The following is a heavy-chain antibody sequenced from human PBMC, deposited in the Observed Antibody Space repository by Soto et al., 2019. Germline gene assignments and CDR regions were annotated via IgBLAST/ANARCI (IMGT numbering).Heavy chain of an antibody. CDR1: GYSFTSYW. D-gene: IGHD5-18*01. CDR2: IYPGDSDT. CDR3: ATVAYSYGYDYFDY. V-gene: IGHV5-51*01. Sequence: PGESLKISCKGSGYSFTSYWIGWVRQMPGKGLECMGIIYPGDSDTRYSPSFQGQVTISADKPISTAYLQWSSLKASDSAMYYCATVAYSYGYDYFDYWGQGTLVTVSS. J-gene: IGHJ4*02.